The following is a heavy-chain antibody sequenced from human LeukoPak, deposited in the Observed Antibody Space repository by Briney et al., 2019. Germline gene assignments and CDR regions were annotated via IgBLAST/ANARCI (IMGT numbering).Heavy chain of an antibody. V-gene: IGHV4-34*01. CDR3: ARLTVRGVIYYYYYMDV. J-gene: IGHJ6*03. D-gene: IGHD3-10*01. Sequence: PSETLSLTCAVYGGSFSGYYWSWLRQPPGKGLEWIGEINHSGSTNYNPSLKSRVTISVDTSKNQFSLKLSSVTAADTAVYYCARLTVRGVIYYYYYMDVWGKGTTVTISS. CDR2: INHSGST. CDR1: GGSFSGYY.